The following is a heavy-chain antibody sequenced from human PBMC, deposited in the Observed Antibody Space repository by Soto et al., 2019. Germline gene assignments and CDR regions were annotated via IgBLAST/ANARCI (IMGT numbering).Heavy chain of an antibody. CDR1: GFTFDDYA. J-gene: IGHJ4*02. V-gene: IGHV3-9*01. Sequence: EVQLVESGGGLVQPGRSLRLSCAASGFTFDDYAMHWVRQAPGKGLEWVSGISWNSGSIGYADSVKGRFTISRDNAKNSLYLQMNSLRAEDTALYYCAYSSSWPDHFDYWGQGTLVTVSS. D-gene: IGHD6-13*01. CDR2: ISWNSGSI. CDR3: AYSSSWPDHFDY.